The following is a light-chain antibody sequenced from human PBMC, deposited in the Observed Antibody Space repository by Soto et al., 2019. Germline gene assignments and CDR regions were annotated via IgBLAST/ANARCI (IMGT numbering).Light chain of an antibody. CDR1: QSLLHSNGYNY. CDR3: MQALQTPPT. Sequence: DIVMTQSPLSLPVTPGEPASISCRSSQSLLHSNGYNYLDWYLQKPGQSPQLLIDLGSNRASGVPDRFSGSGSGTDFTLKIIRVEAEDVGVYYCMQALQTPPTFGQGTKVEIK. J-gene: IGKJ1*01. CDR2: LGS. V-gene: IGKV2-28*01.